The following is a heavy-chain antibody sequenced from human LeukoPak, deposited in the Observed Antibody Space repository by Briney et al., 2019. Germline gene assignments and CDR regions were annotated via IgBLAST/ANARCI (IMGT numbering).Heavy chain of an antibody. CDR1: GGSFSGYY. CDR2: INHSGST. CDR3: AREYQLPLNWFDP. V-gene: IGHV4-34*01. D-gene: IGHD2-2*01. J-gene: IGHJ5*02. Sequence: PSETLSLTCAVYGGSFSGYYWSWIRQPPGKGLEWIGEINHSGSTNYNPSLKSRVTISVDTSKNQFSLKLSSVTAADTAVYYCAREYQLPLNWFDPWGQGTLVTVSS.